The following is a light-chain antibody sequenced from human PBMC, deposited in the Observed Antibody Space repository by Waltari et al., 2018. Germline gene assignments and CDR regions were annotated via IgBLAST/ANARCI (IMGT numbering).Light chain of an antibody. Sequence: QSVLTQPPSVSAAPGQMVSISCSGDIGNNYVSCYQQVPGTAPKLVIHENNKRPAVTPDRFAASKSATSATLVITGLQTGDEADYFGGSWINRLSTVVFGGRTKLTVL. V-gene: IGLV1-51*01. CDR2: ENN. CDR1: IGNNY. J-gene: IGLJ2*01. CDR3: GSWINRLSTVV.